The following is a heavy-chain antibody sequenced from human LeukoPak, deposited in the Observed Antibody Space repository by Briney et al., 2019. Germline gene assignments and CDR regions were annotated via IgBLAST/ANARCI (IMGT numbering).Heavy chain of an antibody. CDR1: GGSFSGYY. V-gene: IGHV4-34*01. Sequence: SETLSLTCAVYGGSFSGYYWSWIRQPPGKGLEWIGEINHSGSTNYNPSLKSRVTISVGTSKNQLSLKLSSVTAADTAVYYCAREYSSSPSYNWFDPWGQGTLVTVSS. CDR2: INHSGST. D-gene: IGHD6-13*01. CDR3: AREYSSSPSYNWFDP. J-gene: IGHJ5*02.